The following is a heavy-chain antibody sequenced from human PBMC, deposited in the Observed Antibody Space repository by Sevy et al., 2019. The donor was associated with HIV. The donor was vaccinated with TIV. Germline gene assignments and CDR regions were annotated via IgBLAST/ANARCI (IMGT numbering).Heavy chain of an antibody. Sequence: GGSLRLCCAASGFTFSDYYMSWIRQAPGKGLEWVSYISSSGSTISYADSVNGRLTISRDNAKNSLYLQMNSLRAEDTAAYYCARAIEIPKWGDDYWGQGTLVTVSS. CDR3: ARAIEIPKWGDDY. CDR1: GFTFSDYY. D-gene: IGHD3-10*01. J-gene: IGHJ4*02. CDR2: ISSSGSTI. V-gene: IGHV3-11*01.